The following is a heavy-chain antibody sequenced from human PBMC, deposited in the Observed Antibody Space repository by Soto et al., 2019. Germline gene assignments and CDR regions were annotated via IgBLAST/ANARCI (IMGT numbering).Heavy chain of an antibody. CDR3: GRCSSTSCHLGSDY. D-gene: IGHD2-2*01. CDR2: IAYDGSNK. J-gene: IGHJ4*02. CDR1: GFTFSSYA. V-gene: IGHV3-30-3*01. Sequence: GGSLRLSSAASGFTFSSYAMNWVRQAPGQGLEWVALIAYDGSNKYCPDSVKGQFTISRDSSKNTLYLQMNSVRAADTAVYYCGRCSSTSCHLGSDYWGQGTLVTVSS.